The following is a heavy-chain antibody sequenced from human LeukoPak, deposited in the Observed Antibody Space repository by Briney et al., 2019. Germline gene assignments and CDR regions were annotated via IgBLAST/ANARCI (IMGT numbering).Heavy chain of an antibody. CDR1: GGSISSSS. V-gene: IGHV3-48*04. CDR2: ISSTSSTI. Sequence: RSSETLSLTCTVSGGSISSSSYYWGWIRQAPGKGLEWVSYISSTSSTIYYADSVKGRFTISRDNAKNSLYLQMNSLRAEDTAVYYCARQYCSGGNCYSGYTDFDYWGQGTLVTVSS. J-gene: IGHJ4*02. CDR3: ARQYCSGGNCYSGYTDFDY. D-gene: IGHD2-15*01.